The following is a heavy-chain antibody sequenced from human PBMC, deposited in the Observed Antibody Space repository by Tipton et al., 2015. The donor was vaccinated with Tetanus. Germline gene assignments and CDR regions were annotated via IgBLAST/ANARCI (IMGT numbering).Heavy chain of an antibody. CDR3: ARGRYSSSYSPPRYHYYYYIDV. J-gene: IGHJ6*03. V-gene: IGHV4-59*01. D-gene: IGHD6-6*01. CDR1: GDSISSYY. Sequence: LVQSSETLSLTCSVSGDSISSYYWSWIRQPPGKGLEWIGYTHDSGKTNTNPSLQSRVSISVDTSKNQFSLELTSVTAADTAVYYCARGRYSSSYSPPRYHYYYYIDVWGKGATVTVSS. CDR2: THDSGKT.